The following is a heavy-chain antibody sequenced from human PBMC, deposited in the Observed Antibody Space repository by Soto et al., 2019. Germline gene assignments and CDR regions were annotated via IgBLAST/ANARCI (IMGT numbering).Heavy chain of an antibody. CDR3: AKNRPPTTSRYVFDY. J-gene: IGHJ4*02. V-gene: IGHV3-23*01. D-gene: IGHD1-1*01. Sequence: EVQLLESGGKLVQPGGSLTLSCAASGFTFSTYAMAWVRQAPGKGLEWVSGVSASGLNTDYADPVKGRFYISRDNSKNTVSLPMNTLRAEDTALYYSAKNRPPTTSRYVFDYWGQGTPVTVSS. CDR1: GFTFSTYA. CDR2: VSASGLNT.